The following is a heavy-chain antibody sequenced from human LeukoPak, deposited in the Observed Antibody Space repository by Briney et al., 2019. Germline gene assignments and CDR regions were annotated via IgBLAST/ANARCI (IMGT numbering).Heavy chain of an antibody. CDR1: GGSISTSNYY. CDR2: IFYSGST. CDR3: ARHLPIGFDY. J-gene: IGHJ4*02. V-gene: IGHV4-39*01. Sequence: SETLSLTCTVSGGSISTSNYYWGWIRQPPGKGLEWIGNIFYSGSTYYSPSLRSRVTISLDTSRNQFSLKLNSVTAADTAVYYCARHLPIGFDYWGQGTLVTVSS.